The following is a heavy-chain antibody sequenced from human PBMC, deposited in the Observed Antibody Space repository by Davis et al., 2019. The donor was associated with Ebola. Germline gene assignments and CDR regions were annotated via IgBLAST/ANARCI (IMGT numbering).Heavy chain of an antibody. CDR1: GGSISSSSYY. J-gene: IGHJ6*02. CDR3: ARDAYGCSSTSCYYYYGMDV. CDR2: INSDGSST. Sequence: PSETLPLTCTVSGGSISSSSYYWGWVRQAPGKGLVWVSRINSDGSSTSYADSVKGRFTISRDNAKNTLYLQMNSLRAEDTAVYYCARDAYGCSSTSCYYYYGMDVWGQGTTVTVSS. V-gene: IGHV3-74*01. D-gene: IGHD2-2*01.